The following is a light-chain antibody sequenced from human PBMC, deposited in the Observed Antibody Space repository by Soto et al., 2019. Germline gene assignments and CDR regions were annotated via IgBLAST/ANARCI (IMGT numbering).Light chain of an antibody. CDR2: KAS. V-gene: IGKV1-5*03. CDR1: QSINTW. Sequence: DIQMSQSPSTLYASLGDRVTVTCRASQSINTWLAWYQQKPGKAPKLLMYKASTLQSGVPSRFSGSGSGTDFTLTISCLQSEDFATYYCQQYYSFPLTFGQGTKVDIK. CDR3: QQYYSFPLT. J-gene: IGKJ1*01.